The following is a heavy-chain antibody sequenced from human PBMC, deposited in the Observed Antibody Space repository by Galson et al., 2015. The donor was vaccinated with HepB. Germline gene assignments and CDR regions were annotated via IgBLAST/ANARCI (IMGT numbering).Heavy chain of an antibody. CDR1: GFTFSDYY. CDR2: ISSSGSTI. J-gene: IGHJ6*02. D-gene: IGHD6-19*01. V-gene: IGHV3-11*01. CDR3: AKDRLAVAGRYDDMDV. Sequence: SLRLSCAASGFTFSDYYMSWIRQAPGKGLEWVSYISSSGSTIYYADSVKGRFTISRDNAKNTLYLQMNSLRPEDTAVYYCAKDRLAVAGRYDDMDVRGQGTTVTVSS.